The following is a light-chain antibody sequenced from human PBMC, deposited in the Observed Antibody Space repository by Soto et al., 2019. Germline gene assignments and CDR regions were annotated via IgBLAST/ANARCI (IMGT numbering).Light chain of an antibody. Sequence: QSVLTQPASVSGSPGQSITISCTGTSSDVGGYDYVSWYQQLPGKAPKLLIYDVNNRPSGVSHRFSGSKSGNTASLTISGLHAEDEDDYYCSSYTGSSTFVFGTGTKLTVL. V-gene: IGLV2-14*01. CDR3: SSYTGSSTFV. J-gene: IGLJ1*01. CDR2: DVN. CDR1: SSDVGGYDY.